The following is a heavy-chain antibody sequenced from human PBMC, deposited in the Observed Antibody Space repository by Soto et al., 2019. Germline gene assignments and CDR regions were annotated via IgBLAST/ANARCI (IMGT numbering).Heavy chain of an antibody. D-gene: IGHD2-21*01. J-gene: IGHJ6*02. CDR2: IYSGGST. CDR3: ARVGGDPPILYYYVIDG. CDR1: GFTVSSNY. Sequence: PGGSLRLSCAASGFTVSSNYMSWVRQAPGKGLEWVSVIYSGGSTYYADSVKGRFTISRDNSKNTLYLQMNTLRAEDTAVYYCARVGGDPPILYYYVIDGWGQGTTVTVSS. V-gene: IGHV3-53*01.